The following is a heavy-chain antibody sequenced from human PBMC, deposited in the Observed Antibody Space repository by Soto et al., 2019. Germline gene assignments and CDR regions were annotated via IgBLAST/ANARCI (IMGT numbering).Heavy chain of an antibody. D-gene: IGHD3-22*01. CDR2: INHSGST. CDR1: VFSFIVYY. J-gene: IGHJ4*02. Sequence: SETXSLTCSVDVFSFIVYYLSWIRHPPGKGLEWIGEINHSGSTNYNPSLKSRVTISVDTSKNQFSLKLSSVTAADTAVCYCERGIDIDYWGQGTLVTVSS. CDR3: ERGIDIDY. V-gene: IGHV4-34*01.